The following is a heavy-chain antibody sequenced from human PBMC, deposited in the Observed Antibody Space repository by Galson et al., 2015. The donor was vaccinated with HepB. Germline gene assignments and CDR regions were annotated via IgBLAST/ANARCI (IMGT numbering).Heavy chain of an antibody. CDR1: GFIVSSNY. Sequence: SLRLSCAASGFIVSSNYMIWVRQAPGKGLEWVSVIYSGGTTYYADPVKGRSTISRDKSRNTVYLQMSSLTPEDTAVYFCVPFPTALPPGDSRGQGTLVTVSS. CDR2: IYSGGTT. J-gene: IGHJ4*02. D-gene: IGHD3-16*01. V-gene: IGHV3-66*02. CDR3: VPFPTALPPGDS.